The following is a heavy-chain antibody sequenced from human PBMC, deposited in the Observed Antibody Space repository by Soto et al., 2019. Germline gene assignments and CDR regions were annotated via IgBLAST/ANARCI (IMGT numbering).Heavy chain of an antibody. D-gene: IGHD2-21*01. CDR2: ISANNGKR. CDR1: GYTFTSYG. CDR3: TLDCGGAPCDTGY. V-gene: IGHV1-18*01. J-gene: IGHJ4*02. Sequence: QLVQSGAAVKKPGASVKVSCNASGYTFTSYGISWVRQAPGQGLEWMGCISANNGKRSYSQNLQDRVSLTTDTSTSNAYMELRSLRSDHTAVDYCTLDCGGAPCDTGYWGQATEVTVSS.